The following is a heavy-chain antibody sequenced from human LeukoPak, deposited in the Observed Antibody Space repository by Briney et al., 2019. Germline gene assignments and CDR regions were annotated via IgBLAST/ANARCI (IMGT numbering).Heavy chain of an antibody. CDR3: ARGRGVVPAAIASYGMDV. CDR2: IYYSGST. CDR1: GGSISSGGYY. D-gene: IGHD2-2*01. J-gene: IGHJ6*04. V-gene: IGHV4-31*03. Sequence: SETLSLTCTVSGGSISSGGYYWSWIRQHPGKGLEWIGYIYYSGSTYYNPSLKSRVTISVDTSKNQFSLKLGSVTAADTAVYYCARGRGVVPAAIASYGMDVWGKGTTVTVSS.